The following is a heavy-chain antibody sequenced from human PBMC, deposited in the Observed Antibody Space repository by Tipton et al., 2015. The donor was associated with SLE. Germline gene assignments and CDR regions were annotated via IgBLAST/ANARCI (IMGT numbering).Heavy chain of an antibody. CDR1: GFTFSSYE. J-gene: IGHJ4*02. D-gene: IGHD3-3*01. Sequence: SLRLSCAASGFTFSSYEMNWVRQAPGKGLEWVAVVSYDGSNKFYADSVKGRFIISRDNSKNTLYLQMHSLRTGDTAVYYCARSISGVVTPFDYWGQGTLVTVSS. V-gene: IGHV3-30*04. CDR3: ARSISGVVTPFDY. CDR2: VSYDGSNK.